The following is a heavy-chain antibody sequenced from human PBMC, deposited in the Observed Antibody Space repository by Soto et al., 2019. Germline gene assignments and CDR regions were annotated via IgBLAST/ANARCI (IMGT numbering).Heavy chain of an antibody. Sequence: GASVKVSCKVSGYTLTELSMHWVRQAPGKGLERMGGFDPEDGETIYAQKFQGRVTMTEDTSTDTAYMELSSLRSEDTAVYYCATDLGGYDYGAFDIWGQATMVTVSS. J-gene: IGHJ3*02. CDR2: FDPEDGET. V-gene: IGHV1-24*01. D-gene: IGHD5-12*01. CDR1: GYTLTELS. CDR3: ATDLGGYDYGAFDI.